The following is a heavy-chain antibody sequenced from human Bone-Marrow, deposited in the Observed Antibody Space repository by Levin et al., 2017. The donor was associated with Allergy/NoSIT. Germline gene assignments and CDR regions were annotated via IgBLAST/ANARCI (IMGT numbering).Heavy chain of an antibody. D-gene: IGHD4-11*01. Sequence: GGSLRLSCAVSGFNFHAYAMTWVRQAPGKGLEWVSTIRGSDDATFYRDSVTGRFTVSRDSCEDTLYLQMDRLRAEDTAVYYCATFDYSSYGYYFDYWGQGTLVTVSS. J-gene: IGHJ4*02. V-gene: IGHV3-23*01. CDR2: IRGSDDAT. CDR1: GFNFHAYA. CDR3: ATFDYSSYGYYFDY.